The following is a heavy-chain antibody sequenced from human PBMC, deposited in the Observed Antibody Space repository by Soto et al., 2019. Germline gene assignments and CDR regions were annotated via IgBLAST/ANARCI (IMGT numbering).Heavy chain of an antibody. CDR3: ARGPPFGR. Sequence: AVSGGSISSGGYSWSWIRQPPGKGLEWIGYIYHSGSTYYNPSLKSRVTISVDRSKNQFSLKLSSVTAADTAVYYCARGPPFGRWCQGTLVTVSS. J-gene: IGHJ4*02. CDR1: GGSISSGGYS. CDR2: IYHSGST. V-gene: IGHV4-30-2*01. D-gene: IGHD3-3*01.